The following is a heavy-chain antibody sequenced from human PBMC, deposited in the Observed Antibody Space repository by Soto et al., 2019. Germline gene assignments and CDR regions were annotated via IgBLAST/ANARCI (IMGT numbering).Heavy chain of an antibody. CDR2: IIPILGIA. Sequence: QVQLVQSGAEVKKPGSSVKVSCKASGGTFSSYTISWVRQAPGQGLEWMGRIIPILGIANYAQKFQGRVTITADKSTGTAYMELSSLRSEDTAVYYCARGVVVPAATYYFDYWGQGTLVTVSS. CDR3: ARGVVVPAATYYFDY. J-gene: IGHJ4*02. D-gene: IGHD2-2*01. CDR1: GGTFSSYT. V-gene: IGHV1-69*02.